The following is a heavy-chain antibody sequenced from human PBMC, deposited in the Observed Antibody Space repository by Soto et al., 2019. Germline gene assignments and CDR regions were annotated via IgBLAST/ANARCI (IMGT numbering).Heavy chain of an antibody. CDR2: IYHSGST. Sequence: SETLSLTCTVSGGSVSSNNYYWNWIRQPPGKGLEWIGYIYHSGSTNYNPSLKSRVSISVDTSKNQFSLKVTSVTVTDTAVYFCARINWYSSSWYYFDYWGQGTLVTVSS. D-gene: IGHD6-13*01. CDR3: ARINWYSSSWYYFDY. CDR1: GGSVSSNNYY. V-gene: IGHV4-61*01. J-gene: IGHJ4*02.